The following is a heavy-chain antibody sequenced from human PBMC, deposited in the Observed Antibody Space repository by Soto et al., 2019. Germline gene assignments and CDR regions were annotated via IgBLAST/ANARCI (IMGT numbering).Heavy chain of an antibody. V-gene: IGHV3-30-3*01. D-gene: IGHD6-13*01. CDR2: ISYDGNNK. Sequence: GGSLRLSCAASGFTFGAYVMHWVRQAPGKGLEWVAHISYDGNNKYYADSVKGRFTISRDNFKNTLYLQMSSLRTDDTAVYYCARGSSNWAYYFDFWGQGTLVTVAS. CDR3: ARGSSNWAYYFDF. J-gene: IGHJ4*02. CDR1: GFTFGAYV.